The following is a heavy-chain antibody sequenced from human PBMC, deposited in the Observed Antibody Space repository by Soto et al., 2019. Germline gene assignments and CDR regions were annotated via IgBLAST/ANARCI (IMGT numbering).Heavy chain of an antibody. CDR1: GYTFTSYA. V-gene: IGHV1-3*01. CDR3: ARDGVIRKFVLMVYATRFDP. CDR2: INAGNGNT. J-gene: IGHJ5*02. Sequence: ASVKVSCKASGYTFTSYAMHWVRQAPGQRLEWMGWINAGNGNTKYSQKFQGRVTITRDTSASTAYMELSSLRSEDTAVYYCARDGVIRKFVLMVYATRFDPWGQGTLVTVSS. D-gene: IGHD2-8*01.